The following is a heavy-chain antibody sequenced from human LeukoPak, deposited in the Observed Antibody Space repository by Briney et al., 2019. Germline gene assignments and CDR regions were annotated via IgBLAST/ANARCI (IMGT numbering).Heavy chain of an antibody. J-gene: IGHJ4*02. CDR2: IYHNGHS. Sequence: SETLSLTCTVSRGSIGDSYWSWIRQPPGKGLEWIGFIYHNGHSQYNPSLQSRVAMSLDRSKNQFSLKPRSVIASDTAVYFCARHTWVRQPFDTWGRGTLVTVSS. D-gene: IGHD1-1*01. CDR1: RGSIGDSY. CDR3: ARHTWVRQPFDT. V-gene: IGHV4-59*08.